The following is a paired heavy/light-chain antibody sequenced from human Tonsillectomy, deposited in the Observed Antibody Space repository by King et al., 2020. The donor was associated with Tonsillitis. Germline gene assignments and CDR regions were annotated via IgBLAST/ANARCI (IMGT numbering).Light chain of an antibody. J-gene: IGKJ4*01. CDR1: QGISSW. CDR3: QQAASFPLT. Sequence: DIQMTQSPSSVSASVGDSVTITCRASQGISSWLAWYQQKPGKAPKLLIYTTSILQSGVPSRFSGSGSGTDFTLTISSLQPEDFATYYCQQAASFPLTFGGGTKVEIK. CDR2: TTS. V-gene: IGKV1-12*01.
Heavy chain of an antibody. Sequence: QVQLQESGPGLVKPSETLSLTCTVSGGSMSSYYWSWIRQPPGKGLEWIGYIYYSGSAKYSPSLKSRVTMSVDTSKNQFSLNMGSVTVADTAVYYCARGQSVVAVTHPFDYWGQGTVVTVSS. CDR2: IYYSGSA. D-gene: IGHD4-17*01. CDR1: GGSMSSYY. V-gene: IGHV4-59*01. J-gene: IGHJ4*02. CDR3: ARGQSVVAVTHPFDY.